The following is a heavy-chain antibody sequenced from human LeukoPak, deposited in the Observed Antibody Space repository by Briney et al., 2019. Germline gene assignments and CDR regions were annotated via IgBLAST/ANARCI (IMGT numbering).Heavy chain of an antibody. J-gene: IGHJ6*02. CDR2: ISYSSSLT. CDR3: AKVIRGGYGMDV. V-gene: IGHV3-48*02. CDR1: GFTFSSFG. Sequence: GGSLRLSCAASGFTFSSFGMNWVRQAPGKGREWVSYISYSSSLTDYADSVKGRFTISRDNAKNSLSLQLNSLRDEDTAVYFCAKVIRGGYGMDVWGQGTTVTVSS. D-gene: IGHD3-10*01.